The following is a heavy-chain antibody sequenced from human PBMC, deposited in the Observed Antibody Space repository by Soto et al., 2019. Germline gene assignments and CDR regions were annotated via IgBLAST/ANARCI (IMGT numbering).Heavy chain of an antibody. CDR2: SRNKANSYTT. CDR1: GFTFSDHF. D-gene: IGHD6-19*01. Sequence: PGWSLRLSCAASGFTFSDHFMDWVRQAPGKGLEWVGRSRNKANSYTTEYAASVKGRFTISRDDSKNSLYLQMNSLKTEDTAVYDCADTAVVGTTEFDDWGQGTLVAVAS. CDR3: ADTAVVGTTEFDD. V-gene: IGHV3-72*01. J-gene: IGHJ5*01.